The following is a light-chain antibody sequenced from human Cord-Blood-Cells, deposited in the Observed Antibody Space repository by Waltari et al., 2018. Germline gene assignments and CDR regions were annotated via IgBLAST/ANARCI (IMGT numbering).Light chain of an antibody. CDR3: CSYAGSYNVV. J-gene: IGLJ2*01. CDR1: SSDVGGYNY. Sequence: QSALTQPRSVSGSPGRSVTISCTGTSSDVGGYNYVSWYQQHPGKAPKLLIYDVSKRPSGVPDRVSGSKSGNTASLTISGLQAEDEADYYCCSYAGSYNVVFGGGTKLTVL. V-gene: IGLV2-11*01. CDR2: DVS.